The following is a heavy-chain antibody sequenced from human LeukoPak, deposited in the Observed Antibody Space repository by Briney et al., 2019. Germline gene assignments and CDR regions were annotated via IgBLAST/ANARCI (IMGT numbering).Heavy chain of an antibody. Sequence: GGSLRLSCAASGFTFSSYGMHWVRQAPGKGLEWVSFIRYDGSNEYYADSVRGRFTISRDNSMNTLYLQMNSLRAEDTAVYYCAKDDRIQTRRYSYNYWGQGTLVTVSS. CDR1: GFTFSSYG. CDR3: AKDDRIQTRRYSYNY. V-gene: IGHV3-30*02. J-gene: IGHJ4*02. D-gene: IGHD5-18*01. CDR2: IRYDGSNE.